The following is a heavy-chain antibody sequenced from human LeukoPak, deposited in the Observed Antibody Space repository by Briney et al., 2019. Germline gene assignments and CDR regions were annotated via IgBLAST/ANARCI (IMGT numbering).Heavy chain of an antibody. J-gene: IGHJ5*02. CDR1: GGSISSSSYY. D-gene: IGHD6-19*01. Sequence: PSETLSLTCTVSGGSISSSSYYWGWIRQPPGKGLEWIGSIYYSGSTYYNPSLKSRVTISVDTSKNQFSLKLSSVTAADTAVYYCARVAARIAVAGTNRARWFDPWGQGTLVTVSS. V-gene: IGHV4-39*07. CDR3: ARVAARIAVAGTNRARWFDP. CDR2: IYYSGST.